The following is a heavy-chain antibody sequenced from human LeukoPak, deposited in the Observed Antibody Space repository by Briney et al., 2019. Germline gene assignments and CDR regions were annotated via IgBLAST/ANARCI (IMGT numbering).Heavy chain of an antibody. CDR2: MNPNSGNT. Sequence: ASVKVSCKASGYTFTSYDINWVRQATGQGLEWMGWMNPNSGNTGYAQKFQGRVTITRNTSISTDYMELSSLRSEDTAVYYCARALRLAYGDYPTYYFDYWGQGTLVTVSS. CDR3: ARALRLAYGDYPTYYFDY. V-gene: IGHV1-8*03. D-gene: IGHD4-17*01. J-gene: IGHJ4*02. CDR1: GYTFTSYD.